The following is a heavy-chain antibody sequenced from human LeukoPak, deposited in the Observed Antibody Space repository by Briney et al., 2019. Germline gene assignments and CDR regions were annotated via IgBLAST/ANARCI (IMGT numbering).Heavy chain of an antibody. CDR1: GYTFTSYV. CDR3: ARAPVTMVRGVVVYYYYGMDV. J-gene: IGHJ6*02. CDR2: ISACNGNT. Sequence: GASVKVSCKASGYTFTSYVISWVRQAPGQGLEGMGWISACNGNTNYAQKLQGRVTMTTDTSTSTAYMELRSLRSDDTAVYYCARAPVTMVRGVVVYYYYGMDVWGQGTTVTVSS. V-gene: IGHV1-18*01. D-gene: IGHD3-10*01.